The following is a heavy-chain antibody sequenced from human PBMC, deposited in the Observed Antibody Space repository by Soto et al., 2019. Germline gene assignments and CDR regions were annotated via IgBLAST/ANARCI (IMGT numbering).Heavy chain of an antibody. J-gene: IGHJ6*02. Sequence: GASVKVSCKASGYTFTGYYMHWVRQAPGQGLEWMGWINPNSGGTNYAQKFQGWVTMTRDTSISTAYMELSRLRSDDTAVYYCARDRERYSSSWYKGGNYYYYGMDVWGQGTTVTVTS. CDR2: INPNSGGT. V-gene: IGHV1-2*04. CDR1: GYTFTGYY. D-gene: IGHD6-13*01. CDR3: ARDRERYSSSWYKGGNYYYYGMDV.